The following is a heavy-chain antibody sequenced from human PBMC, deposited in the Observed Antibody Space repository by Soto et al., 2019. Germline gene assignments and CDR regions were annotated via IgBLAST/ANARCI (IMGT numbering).Heavy chain of an antibody. CDR1: GFTFSDHY. V-gene: IGHV3-72*01. D-gene: IGHD5-12*01. CDR2: SRDKVHSHTT. Sequence: EVQLAESGGGLVKPGGSLRLSCAASGFTFSDHYMDWVRQAPGKGLEWVGRSRDKVHSHTTEYAASVKGRFTSSRGDSENSLYLQMNSLKTEDTAVYYCARGVVSTGYFDYWGQGTLVTVSS. CDR3: ARGVVSTGYFDY. J-gene: IGHJ4*02.